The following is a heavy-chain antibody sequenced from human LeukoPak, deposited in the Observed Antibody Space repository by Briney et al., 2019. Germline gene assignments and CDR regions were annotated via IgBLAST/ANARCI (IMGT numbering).Heavy chain of an antibody. D-gene: IGHD4-17*01. V-gene: IGHV4-39*07. Sequence: SETLSLTCTVSGGSISSSSYYWGWIRQPPGKGLEWIGSIYYSGSTYYNPSLKSRVTISVDTSKNQFSLKLSSVTAADTAVYYCARGVTTHYSLFESDGLFVGPLDSWGQGTLVTVSS. J-gene: IGHJ4*02. CDR3: ARGVTTHYSLFESDGLFVGPLDS. CDR2: IYYSGST. CDR1: GGSISSSSYY.